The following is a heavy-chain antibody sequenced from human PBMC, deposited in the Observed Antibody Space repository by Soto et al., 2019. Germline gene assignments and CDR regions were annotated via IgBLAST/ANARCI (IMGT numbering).Heavy chain of an antibody. CDR3: ARDLRGGTTFDY. Sequence: QVQLQESGPGLVKPSQTLSLTCTVSGGSITRGGYYWSWIRQHPGEGLEGIGYISYNGRTYYNPSLKSRVTVSIDTSENQFSLRLNSVTAADTAVYFCARDLRGGTTFDYWGQGTLVTVSS. CDR1: GGSITRGGYY. D-gene: IGHD1-1*01. V-gene: IGHV4-31*03. J-gene: IGHJ4*02. CDR2: ISYNGRT.